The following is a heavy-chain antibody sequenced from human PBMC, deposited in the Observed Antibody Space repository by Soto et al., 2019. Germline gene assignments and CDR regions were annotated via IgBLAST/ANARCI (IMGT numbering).Heavy chain of an antibody. D-gene: IGHD4-4*01. CDR3: ARGPDYSNYSIDY. J-gene: IGHJ4*02. Sequence: PSETLSLTCTVSGGSISSYYWSWIRQPPGKGLEWIGYIYYSGSTNYNPSLKSRVTISVDTSKNQFSLKLSSVTAADTAVYYCARGPDYSNYSIDYWGQGTLVTVSS. V-gene: IGHV4-59*12. CDR1: GGSISSYY. CDR2: IYYSGST.